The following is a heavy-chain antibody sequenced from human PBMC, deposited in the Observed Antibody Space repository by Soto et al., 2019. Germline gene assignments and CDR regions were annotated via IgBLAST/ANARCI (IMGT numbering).Heavy chain of an antibody. V-gene: IGHV3-11*06. Sequence: QVKLVESGGVLAKPGGSLRLSCVASGFRFGDYYMSWYRQAPGKGLQWVSYIDSGSNYRNYADSVKGRFTISRDNARNTRYLQMDSLRGDDTALYLCARGLIDGGDPPPSDFWGQGTVVTVSS. CDR2: IDSGSNYR. CDR3: ARGLIDGGDPPPSDF. CDR1: GFRFGDYY. J-gene: IGHJ4*02. D-gene: IGHD2-21*02.